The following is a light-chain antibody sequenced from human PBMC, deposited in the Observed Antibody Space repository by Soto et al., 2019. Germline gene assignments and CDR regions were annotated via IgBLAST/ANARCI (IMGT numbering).Light chain of an antibody. CDR3: QSADSSGNDRV. Sequence: SYELIQPPSMSVSPGQTARITCSGDALTNQIAYWYQQKQGQAPVLVIYKDSERPSGIPERFSGSTSGTTVTLIISGVQEEDEADYYCQSADSSGNDRVFGGETKVTVL. CDR1: ALTNQI. CDR2: KDS. J-gene: IGLJ2*01. V-gene: IGLV3-25*01.